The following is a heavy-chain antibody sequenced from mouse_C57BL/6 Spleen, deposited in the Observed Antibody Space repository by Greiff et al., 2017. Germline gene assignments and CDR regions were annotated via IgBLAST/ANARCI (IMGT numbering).Heavy chain of an antibody. V-gene: IGHV14-1*01. CDR2: IDPEDGDT. CDR3: TPYYYGSSYGYFDV. Sequence: VQLKQSGAELVRPGASVKLSCTASGFNIKDYYMHWVKQRPEQGLEWIGRIDPEDGDTEYAPKFQGKDTMTADTSSNTAYLQLSSLTSEDTAVYYCTPYYYGSSYGYFDVWGTGTTVTVSS. J-gene: IGHJ1*03. CDR1: GFNIKDYY. D-gene: IGHD1-1*01.